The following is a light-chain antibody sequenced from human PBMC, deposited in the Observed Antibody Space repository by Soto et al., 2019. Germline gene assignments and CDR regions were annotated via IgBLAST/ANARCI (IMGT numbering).Light chain of an antibody. CDR3: QQYNGWPLT. Sequence: IVMTQSPATLSVSPGERATLSCRASQSVSSNLAWYQQKPGQTRKLLIYVASTRATGIPARFSGSGSGTEFTLTISSLQSEDFAVYYCQQYNGWPLTFGGGTKVEFK. J-gene: IGKJ4*01. CDR2: VAS. V-gene: IGKV3-15*01. CDR1: QSVSSN.